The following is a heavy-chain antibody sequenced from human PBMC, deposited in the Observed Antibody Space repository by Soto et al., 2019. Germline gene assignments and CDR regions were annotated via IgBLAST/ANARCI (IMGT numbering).Heavy chain of an antibody. CDR2: ITSDGKSK. CDR3: ARESGDWPLNWFDP. J-gene: IGHJ5*02. Sequence: PLETLSLSCAASGFNFSNHWMHWVRQRPAEGLVWVSRITSDGKSKAYAESVKGRFAISRDNAKNTLYLQMNGLTAEDAAVYYCARESGDWPLNWFDPWGQGTLVTVSS. CDR1: GFNFSNHW. D-gene: IGHD2-21*02. V-gene: IGHV3-74*01.